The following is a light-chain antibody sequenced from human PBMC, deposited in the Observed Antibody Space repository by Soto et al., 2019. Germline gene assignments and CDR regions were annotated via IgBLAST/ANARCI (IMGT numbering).Light chain of an antibody. V-gene: IGKV4-1*01. Sequence: DIVMTQSPDSLAVSLGERATINCKSSQSVLYSSNNKNYLAWYQQKPGQPPKLLIYWASTRESGVPDRFSDSASGTDFTLTSSSLQAEDVAVYYCQQFYSSPETFGQGTKLEIK. CDR1: QSVLYSSNNKNY. CDR3: QQFYSSPET. J-gene: IGKJ2*01. CDR2: WAS.